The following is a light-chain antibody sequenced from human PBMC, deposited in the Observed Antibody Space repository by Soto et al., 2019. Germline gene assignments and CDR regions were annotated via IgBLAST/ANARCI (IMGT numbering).Light chain of an antibody. CDR2: AAS. CDR1: QGISSY. V-gene: IGKV1-6*01. Sequence: IQLTQSPSSPSASVGDRVTITCRVSQGISSYLNWYQQKPGKAPNLLISAASRLQSGVPSRFSGRGSGTDFTLTISSLQPEDFATYYCLQDYDYPRTFGQGTKVDIK. CDR3: LQDYDYPRT. J-gene: IGKJ1*01.